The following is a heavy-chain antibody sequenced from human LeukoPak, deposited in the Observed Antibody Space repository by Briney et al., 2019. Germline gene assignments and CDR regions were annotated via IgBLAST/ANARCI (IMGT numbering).Heavy chain of an antibody. J-gene: IGHJ5*02. CDR3: AGRYCSSTSCYHNWFDP. V-gene: IGHV1-69*05. Sequence: SVKVSCKASGGTFSSYAISRVRQAPGQGLEWMGGIIPIFGTANCAQKFQGRVTITTDESTSTAYMELSSLRSEDTAVYYCAGRYCSSTSCYHNWFDPWGQGTLVTVSS. CDR2: IIPIFGTA. CDR1: GGTFSSYA. D-gene: IGHD2-2*01.